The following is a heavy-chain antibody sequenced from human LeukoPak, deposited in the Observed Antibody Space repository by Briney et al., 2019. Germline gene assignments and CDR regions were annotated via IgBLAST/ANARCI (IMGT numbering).Heavy chain of an antibody. D-gene: IGHD2-2*01. CDR1: GYTFTSYG. CDR3: VRRFCSSVSCYDDDAFDV. Sequence: ASVKVSCKASGYTFTSYGISWVRQAPGQGLEWMGWISSYNGNTNYAQKLQGRVTMTTDTSTSTAYLELRSLTSEDTAVYYCVRRFCSSVSCYDDDAFDVWGQGTLVTVSS. J-gene: IGHJ3*01. V-gene: IGHV1-18*01. CDR2: ISSYNGNT.